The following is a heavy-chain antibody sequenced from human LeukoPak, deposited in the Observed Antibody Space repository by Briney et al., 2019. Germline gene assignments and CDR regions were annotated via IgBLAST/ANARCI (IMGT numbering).Heavy chain of an antibody. V-gene: IGHV3-43*02. Sequence: QPGGSLRLSCAASVFTFSTYSMNWVRQAPGKGLEWVSLISGDGGTTYSADSVKGRFTISRDNSKNSLYLQMNSLRTEDTALYYCARSLPDYFDYWGQGTLVTVSS. CDR3: ARSLPDYFDY. J-gene: IGHJ4*02. CDR1: VFTFSTYS. CDR2: ISGDGGTT.